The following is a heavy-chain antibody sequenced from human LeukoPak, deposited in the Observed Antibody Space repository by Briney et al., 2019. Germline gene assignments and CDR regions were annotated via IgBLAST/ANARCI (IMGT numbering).Heavy chain of an antibody. V-gene: IGHV3-30*18. J-gene: IGHJ5*02. CDR1: GFTFSSYG. D-gene: IGHD2-2*01. CDR3: AKGSTSHTLGRIEA. CDR2: ISYDGSNK. Sequence: GGSLRLSCAASGFTFSSYGMHWVRQAPGKGLEWVAVISYDGSNKYYADSVKGRFTISRDNSKNTLYLQMNSLRAEDTAVYYCAKGSTSHTLGRIEAWGQGTLVTVSS.